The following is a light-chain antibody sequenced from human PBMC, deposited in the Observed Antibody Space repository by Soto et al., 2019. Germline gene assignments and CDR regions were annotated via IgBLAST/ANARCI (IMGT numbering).Light chain of an antibody. V-gene: IGLV1-47*02. J-gene: IGLJ1*01. CDR2: IGD. CDR3: AVWDHNVNAYV. CDR1: TSNIGTFY. Sequence: QSVLTQPPSTSSTPGQTVTISCSGSTSNIGTFYVYWYQHLPGTAPKLLIYIGDQRASGVSDRFSASKSGTSASLAISGLLSDDEADYYCAVWDHNVNAYVFGSETQVIVL.